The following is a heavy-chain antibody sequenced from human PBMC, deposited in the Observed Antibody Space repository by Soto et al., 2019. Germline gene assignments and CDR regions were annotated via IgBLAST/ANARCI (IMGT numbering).Heavy chain of an antibody. Sequence: QVQLQQSGPGLVQPSQTLSLTCAISGDSVSSASTAWSWIRQSPSRGLEWLGRTYYRSKWYSDYAVSVKSRITITPDTSKIQFSLQLDSVTPEDTAVYYCARGSYYSGWVWGQGTLVTVSS. CDR3: ARGSYYSGWV. CDR1: GDSVSSASTA. V-gene: IGHV6-1*01. CDR2: TYYRSKWYS. D-gene: IGHD6-19*01. J-gene: IGHJ4*02.